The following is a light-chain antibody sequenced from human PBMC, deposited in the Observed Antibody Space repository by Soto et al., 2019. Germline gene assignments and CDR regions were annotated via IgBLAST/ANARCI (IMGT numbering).Light chain of an antibody. CDR2: AT. CDR3: QQTYKTLRMYT. V-gene: IGKV1-39*01. J-gene: IGKJ2*01. Sequence: ATNLQEGVPSRFSGSGSGTDFTLTISSLQAEDFATYYCQQTYKTLRMYTFGQGTKLEI.